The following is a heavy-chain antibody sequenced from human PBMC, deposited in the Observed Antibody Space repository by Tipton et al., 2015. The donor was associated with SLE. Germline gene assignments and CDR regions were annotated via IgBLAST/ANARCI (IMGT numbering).Heavy chain of an antibody. J-gene: IGHJ6*03. Sequence: GLVKPSQTLYLTCAVYGESFNGYFWTWIRQPPGKGLEWIAEIIHSGVTNYNPSLRSRATISADTSKNQFSLKLASVTAADSAGFYCARQSGSTSWYGAQCYFYYMDVWGKGTTVTVSS. CDR3: ARQSGSTSWYGAQCYFYYMDV. V-gene: IGHV4-34*12. D-gene: IGHD6-13*01. CDR1: GESFNGYF. CDR2: IIHSGVT.